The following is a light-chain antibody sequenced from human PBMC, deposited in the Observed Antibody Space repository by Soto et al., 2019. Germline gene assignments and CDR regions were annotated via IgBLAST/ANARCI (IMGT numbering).Light chain of an antibody. V-gene: IGKV3-15*01. CDR2: YAS. Sequence: EIMMTQSPATLSVSPGESATLSCRASQSVSNNLAWYQHKPGQAPRLLISYASTRATGIPARFSGSGSGTEFNLTISSLQSEDFALYYCQQYNDWPPITFGQGTRLEIK. CDR3: QQYNDWPPIT. CDR1: QSVSNN. J-gene: IGKJ5*01.